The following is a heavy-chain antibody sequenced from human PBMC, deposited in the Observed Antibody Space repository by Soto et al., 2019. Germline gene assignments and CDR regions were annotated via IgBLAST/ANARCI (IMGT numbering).Heavy chain of an antibody. CDR1: GFTVSSNY. V-gene: IGHV3-53*01. J-gene: IGHJ4*02. CDR2: IYSGGST. D-gene: IGHD3-22*01. CDR3: GREDSSGFIFDY. Sequence: EVQLVESGGGLIQPGGSLRLSCAASGFTVSSNYMSWVRQAPGKGLGWVSVIYSGGSTYYADSVKGRFTISRDNSKNTLYLQMNSLRDEDTVVYYCGREDSSGFIFDYWGQGNLVTVSS.